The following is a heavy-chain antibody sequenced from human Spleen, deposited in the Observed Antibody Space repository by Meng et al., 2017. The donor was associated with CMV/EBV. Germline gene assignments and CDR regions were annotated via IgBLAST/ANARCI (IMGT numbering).Heavy chain of an antibody. D-gene: IGHD3-22*01. V-gene: IGHV4-34*01. CDR2: INHSGST. Sequence: QVHLQQGGPGLLKPSETLSLTCAVYGGSCSGYYWSWIRQPPGKGLEWIGEINHSGSTNYNPSLKSRVTISVDTSKNQFSLKLSSVTAADTAVYYCARDYYDSSGLDYWGQGTLVTVSS. CDR3: ARDYYDSSGLDY. CDR1: GGSCSGYY. J-gene: IGHJ4*02.